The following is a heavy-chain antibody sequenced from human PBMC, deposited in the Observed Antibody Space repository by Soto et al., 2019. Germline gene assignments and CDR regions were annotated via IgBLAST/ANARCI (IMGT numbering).Heavy chain of an antibody. Sequence: ASVKVSCKVSGYTLTELSMHWVRQAPGKGLEWMGGFDPEDGETIYAQKFQGRVTMTEDTSTDTAYMELSSLRSEDTAVYYCATGDGGYDSFLWGMDVWGQGTTVTVSS. V-gene: IGHV1-24*01. J-gene: IGHJ6*02. CDR1: GYTLTELS. CDR2: FDPEDGET. D-gene: IGHD5-12*01. CDR3: ATGDGGYDSFLWGMDV.